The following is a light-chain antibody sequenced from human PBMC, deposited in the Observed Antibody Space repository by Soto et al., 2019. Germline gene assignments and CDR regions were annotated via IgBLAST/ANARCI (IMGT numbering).Light chain of an antibody. J-gene: IGLJ1*01. Sequence: QSALTQPASVSGSPGQSITISCTGTSSDVGNYNYVSWYQQYPGRVPKHLIYMVSNRPSGVSNRFSGSKSGNTASLTISGLQAEDEADYFCTSPTPGSLYVFGTGTKLTVL. V-gene: IGLV2-14*01. CDR2: MVS. CDR3: TSPTPGSLYV. CDR1: SSDVGNYNY.